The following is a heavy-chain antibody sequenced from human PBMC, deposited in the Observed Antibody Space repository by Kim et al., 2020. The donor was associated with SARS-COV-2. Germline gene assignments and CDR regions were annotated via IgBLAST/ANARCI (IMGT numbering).Heavy chain of an antibody. V-gene: IGHV3-21*01. Sequence: YADSVKGRFTISGDNAKNSLYLQMNSLRAEDTAVYYCAREGYSSSWYVDYWGQGTLVTVSS. J-gene: IGHJ4*02. D-gene: IGHD6-13*01. CDR3: AREGYSSSWYVDY.